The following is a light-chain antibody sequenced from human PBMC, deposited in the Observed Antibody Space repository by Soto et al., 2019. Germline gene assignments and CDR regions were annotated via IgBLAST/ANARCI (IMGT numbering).Light chain of an antibody. CDR3: QQLNSYPIT. CDR2: AAS. J-gene: IGKJ5*01. V-gene: IGKV1-9*01. CDR1: HSINDW. Sequence: DTPLTQSPSSLSASVGAKVPLPFRARHSINDWLAWYQQKPGKAPKLLIYAASTLQSGVPSRFSGSGSGTDFTLTISSLQPEDFATYYCQQLNSYPITFGQGTRLEFK.